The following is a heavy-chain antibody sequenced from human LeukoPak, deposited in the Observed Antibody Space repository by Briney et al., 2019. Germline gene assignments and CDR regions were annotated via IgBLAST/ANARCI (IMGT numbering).Heavy chain of an antibody. CDR2: INHSGST. J-gene: IGHJ6*04. CDR3: ARDRRGGDV. D-gene: IGHD3-16*02. CDR1: GGSFSGYY. V-gene: IGHV4-34*01. Sequence: PSETLSLTCAVYGGSFSGYYWSWIRQPPGKGLEWIGEINHSGSTNYNPSLKSRVTISVDTSKNQFSLKLSSVTAADTAVYYCARDRRGGDVWGKGTTVTVSS.